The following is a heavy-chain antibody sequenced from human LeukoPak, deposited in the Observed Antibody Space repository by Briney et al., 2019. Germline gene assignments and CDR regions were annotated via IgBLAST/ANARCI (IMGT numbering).Heavy chain of an antibody. J-gene: IGHJ5*02. CDR3: TRDCSGGSCYLVPSRFDP. D-gene: IGHD2-15*01. V-gene: IGHV1-18*01. CDR2: ISAYNGNI. Sequence: ASVKVSCQASGYTFTDFGISWVRQAPGQGLEWMGWISAYNGNINYAENLQGRVTMTTDTSTNTAYMELRSLKSDDTAVYYCTRDCSGGSCYLVPSRFDPWGQGTLVTVSS. CDR1: GYTFTDFG.